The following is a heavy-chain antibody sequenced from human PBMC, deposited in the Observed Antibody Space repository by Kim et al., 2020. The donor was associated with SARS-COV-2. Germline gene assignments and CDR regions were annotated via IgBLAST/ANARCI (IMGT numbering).Heavy chain of an antibody. CDR1: GFTFSSYA. CDR3: AKGTWDGYCSSTSCYANWGLDY. D-gene: IGHD2-2*01. CDR2: ISGSGGST. J-gene: IGHJ4*02. V-gene: IGHV3-23*01. Sequence: GGSLRLSCAASGFTFSSYAMSWVRQAPGKGLEWVSAISGSGGSTYYADSVKGRFTISRDNSKNTLYLQMNSLRAEDTAVYYCAKGTWDGYCSSTSCYANWGLDYWGQGTLVTVSS.